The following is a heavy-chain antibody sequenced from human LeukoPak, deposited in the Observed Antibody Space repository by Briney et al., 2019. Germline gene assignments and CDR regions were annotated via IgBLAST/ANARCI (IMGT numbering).Heavy chain of an antibody. V-gene: IGHV3-21*04. J-gene: IGHJ6*03. CDR1: GFTFSSYA. Sequence: PGGSLRLSCAASGFTFSSYAMTWVRQAPGKGLEWVSTIDYSGSYINYARSLRGRFTISRDEANNSLYLQMNSVRAEDTAVYYCARGGTGIPNYYYYYMDVWGKGTTVTISS. D-gene: IGHD3-16*01. CDR3: ARGGTGIPNYYYYYMDV. CDR2: IDYSGSYI.